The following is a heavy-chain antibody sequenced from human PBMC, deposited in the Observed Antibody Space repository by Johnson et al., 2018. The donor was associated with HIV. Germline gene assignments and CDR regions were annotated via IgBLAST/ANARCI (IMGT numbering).Heavy chain of an antibody. CDR1: GFTFSSYA. Sequence: QVQLVESGGGVVQPGRSLRLSCAASGFTFSSYAMHWVRQAPGKGLEWVAVISYDGSNKYYADSVQGRFTISRDKSENTLYLQMNSLRAGDTAVYYCARESPGYAFDIWGQGTMVTVSS. V-gene: IGHV3-30*14. D-gene: IGHD1-1*01. CDR2: ISYDGSNK. J-gene: IGHJ3*02. CDR3: ARESPGYAFDI.